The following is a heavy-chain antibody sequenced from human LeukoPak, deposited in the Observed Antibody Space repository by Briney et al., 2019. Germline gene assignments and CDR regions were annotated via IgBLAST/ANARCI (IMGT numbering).Heavy chain of an antibody. CDR1: GFTFSNYW. V-gene: IGHV3-74*01. CDR3: ASCRRSSTSCYSWDAFDI. J-gene: IGHJ3*02. Sequence: PGGSLGLSCAASGFTFSNYWMHWIRQAPGKGLVWVSRINSDGSSTSYADSVKGRFTISRDNAKNTLYLQMNSLRAEDTAVYYCASCRRSSTSCYSWDAFDIWGQGTMVTVSS. D-gene: IGHD2-2*01. CDR2: INSDGSST.